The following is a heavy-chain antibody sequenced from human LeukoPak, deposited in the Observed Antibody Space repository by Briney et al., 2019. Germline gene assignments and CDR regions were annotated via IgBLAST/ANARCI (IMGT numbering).Heavy chain of an antibody. CDR2: INPNSGGT. Sequence: ASVKVSCKASGYTFTSYGISWVRQAPGQGLEWMGWINPNSGGTNYAQKFQGRVTMTRDTSISTAYMELSRLRSDDTAVYYCAREDMIVRYYWGQGTLVTVSS. CDR3: AREDMIVRYY. D-gene: IGHD3-22*01. V-gene: IGHV1-2*02. CDR1: GYTFTSYG. J-gene: IGHJ4*02.